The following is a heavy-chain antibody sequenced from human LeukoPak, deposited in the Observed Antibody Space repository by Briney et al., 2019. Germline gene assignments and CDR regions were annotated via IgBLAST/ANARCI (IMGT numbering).Heavy chain of an antibody. V-gene: IGHV3-30-3*02. CDR2: ISYDGSNK. Sequence: GGSLRLSCAASGFTFSSYAMHWVRQAPGKGLEWVAVISYDGSNKYYADSVKGRFTISRDNSKNTLYLQMNSLRAEDTAVYYCAKHNITWTHFDYWGQGTLVTVSS. CDR3: AKHNITWTHFDY. D-gene: IGHD1-1*01. CDR1: GFTFSSYA. J-gene: IGHJ4*02.